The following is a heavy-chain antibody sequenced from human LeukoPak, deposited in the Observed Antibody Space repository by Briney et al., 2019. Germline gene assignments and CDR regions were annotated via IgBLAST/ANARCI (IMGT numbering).Heavy chain of an antibody. CDR1: GGSISSYY. Sequence: TSETLSLTCTVSGGSISSYYWSWIRQPPGKGLEWIGYIYYSGSTNYNPSLKSRVTISVDTSKNQFSLKLSSVTAADTAVYYCARERWEPSRGAFDIWGQGTMVTVSS. CDR2: IYYSGST. D-gene: IGHD1-26*01. V-gene: IGHV4-59*01. J-gene: IGHJ3*02. CDR3: ARERWEPSRGAFDI.